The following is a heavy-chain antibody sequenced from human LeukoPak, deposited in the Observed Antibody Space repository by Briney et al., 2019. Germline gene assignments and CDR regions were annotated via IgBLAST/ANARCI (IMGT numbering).Heavy chain of an antibody. V-gene: IGHV3-53*01. D-gene: IGHD6-19*01. Sequence: PGGSLRLSCAASGFTVSSNYMSWVRQAPGKGLEWVSVIYSGGSTYYADSVKGRFTISRDNSKNTLYLQMNSLRAEDTAVYYCATEGGSSGWSRDAFDIWGQGTMVTVFS. CDR1: GFTVSSNY. J-gene: IGHJ3*02. CDR3: ATEGGSSGWSRDAFDI. CDR2: IYSGGST.